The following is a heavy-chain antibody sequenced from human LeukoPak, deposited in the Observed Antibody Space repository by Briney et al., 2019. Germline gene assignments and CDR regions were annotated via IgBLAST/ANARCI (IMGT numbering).Heavy chain of an antibody. J-gene: IGHJ4*02. CDR1: GSSFGNYA. CDR2: INAKGGGT. D-gene: IGHD3-9*01. Sequence: SLRLSCAVSGSSFGNYAMHWVRQAPGMGLEYVSAINAKGGGTYYADSVKGRFTISRDHSKSTLYLQLGSLRAEDMAVYFCARVLLTGYYYDYWGQGTLVTVSS. CDR3: ARVLLTGYYYDY. V-gene: IGHV3-64*02.